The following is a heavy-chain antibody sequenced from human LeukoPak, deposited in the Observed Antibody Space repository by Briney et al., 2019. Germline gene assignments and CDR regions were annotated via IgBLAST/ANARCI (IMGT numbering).Heavy chain of an antibody. V-gene: IGHV4-4*07. CDR2: IYTSGST. D-gene: IGHD4-17*01. J-gene: IGHJ6*02. CDR1: GGSISSYY. Sequence: SETLSLTWTVSGGSISSYYWSWVRQPAGKGMEWIGRIYTSGSTNYNPSLKSRVTMSVDTSKNQFSLKLSSVTAADTAVYYCARVGTSGTYYGDDYYYGMDVWGQGTTVTVSS. CDR3: ARVGTSGTYYGDDYYYGMDV.